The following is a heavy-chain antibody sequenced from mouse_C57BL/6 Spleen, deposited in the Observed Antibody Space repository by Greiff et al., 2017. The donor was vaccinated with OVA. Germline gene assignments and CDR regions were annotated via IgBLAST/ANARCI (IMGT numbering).Heavy chain of an antibody. CDR2: IDPETGGT. J-gene: IGHJ3*01. CDR3: TRSGVYYDCEFAY. Sequence: QVQLQQSGAELVRPGASVTLSCKASGYTFTDYEMHWVKQTPVHGLEWIGAIDPETGGTAYNQKFKGKAILTADKSSSTAYMELRSLTSEDSAVYYCTRSGVYYDCEFAYWGQGTLVTVSA. CDR1: GYTFTDYE. D-gene: IGHD2-4*01. V-gene: IGHV1-15*01.